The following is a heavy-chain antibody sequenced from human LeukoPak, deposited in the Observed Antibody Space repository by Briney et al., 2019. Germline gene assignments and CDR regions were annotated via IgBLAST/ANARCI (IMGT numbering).Heavy chain of an antibody. D-gene: IGHD6-13*01. CDR1: GYSISSGYY. V-gene: IGHV4-38-2*01. CDR3: ARHRGSSSWPRYYYYYMDV. J-gene: IGHJ6*03. CDR2: IYHSGST. Sequence: SETLSLTCAVSGYSISSGYYWGWIRQPPGKGLEWIWSIYHSGSTYYNPSLKSRVTISVDTSKNQFSLKLSSVTAADTAVYYCARHRGSSSWPRYYYYYMDVWGKGTTVTVSS.